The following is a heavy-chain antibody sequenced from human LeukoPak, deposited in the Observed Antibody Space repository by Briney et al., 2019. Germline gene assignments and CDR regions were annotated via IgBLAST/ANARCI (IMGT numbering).Heavy chain of an antibody. Sequence: PGGSLRLSCAASGFTFSSYAMHWVRQAPGKGLEWVAVISYGGSNKYYADSVKGRFTISRDNSKNTLYLQMNSLRAEDTAVYYCARGLFFHWGQGTLVTVSS. CDR2: ISYGGSNK. D-gene: IGHD2/OR15-2a*01. CDR3: ARGLFFH. CDR1: GFTFSSYA. J-gene: IGHJ4*02. V-gene: IGHV3-30-3*01.